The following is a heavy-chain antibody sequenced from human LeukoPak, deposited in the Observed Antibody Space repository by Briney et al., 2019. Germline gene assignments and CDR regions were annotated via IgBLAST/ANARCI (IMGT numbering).Heavy chain of an antibody. CDR2: IRYDGSNK. D-gene: IGHD3-9*01. CDR1: GFTFSSYG. V-gene: IGHV3-30*02. Sequence: GGSLRLSCAAFGFTFSSYGMHWVRQAPGKGLEWVAFIRYDGSNKYYADSVKGRFTISRDNSKNTLYLQMNSLRAEDTAVYYCASRAPTAEELRYFDWLLYGAAPPTYWGQGTLVTVSS. J-gene: IGHJ4*02. CDR3: ASRAPTAEELRYFDWLLYGAAPPTY.